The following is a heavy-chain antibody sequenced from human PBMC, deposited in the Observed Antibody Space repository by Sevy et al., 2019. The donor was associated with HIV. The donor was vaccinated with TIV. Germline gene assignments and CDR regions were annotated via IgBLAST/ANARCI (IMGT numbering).Heavy chain of an antibody. CDR1: GFTFSSYA. J-gene: IGHJ3*02. V-gene: IGHV3-23*01. Sequence: GGSLRLSCAASGFTFSSYAMSWVRQAPGKGLEWVSAISGSGGSTYYADSVKGRFTISRDNSKNTLYLQMNSLRAEDTAVYYCVKDQGSYDFWSGYSHAFYIWGQGTMVTVSS. D-gene: IGHD3-3*01. CDR2: ISGSGGST. CDR3: VKDQGSYDFWSGYSHAFYI.